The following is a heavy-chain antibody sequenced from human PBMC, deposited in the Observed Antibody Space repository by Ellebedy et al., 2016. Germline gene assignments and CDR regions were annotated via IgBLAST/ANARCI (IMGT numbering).Heavy chain of an antibody. CDR2: INPNSGGT. V-gene: IGHV1-2*02. CDR3: TRGFSIAVAGNWFDP. J-gene: IGHJ5*02. D-gene: IGHD6-19*01. CDR1: GYIFTGYF. Sequence: ASVKVSCKASGYIFTGYFMHWVRQATGQGLEWMAWINPNSGGTKYAQQFQGRVTLTRDTSINTAYMELSSLRSDDTAVYYCTRGFSIAVAGNWFDPWGQGTLVTVSS.